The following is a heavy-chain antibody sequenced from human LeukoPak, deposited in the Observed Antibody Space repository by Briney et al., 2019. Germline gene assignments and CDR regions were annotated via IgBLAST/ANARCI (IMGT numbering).Heavy chain of an antibody. CDR3: ARDDRYCSGTSCYTGDY. J-gene: IGHJ4*02. V-gene: IGHV1-8*01. CDR2: MNPNSGNT. CDR1: GYTFTSYD. D-gene: IGHD2-2*02. Sequence: ASVKVSCKASGYTFTSYDINWVRQATGQGLEWMGWMNPNSGNTGYAQKFQGRVTMTRNTSISTAYMKLRSLRSDDTAVYYCARDDRYCSGTSCYTGDYWGQGTLVTVSS.